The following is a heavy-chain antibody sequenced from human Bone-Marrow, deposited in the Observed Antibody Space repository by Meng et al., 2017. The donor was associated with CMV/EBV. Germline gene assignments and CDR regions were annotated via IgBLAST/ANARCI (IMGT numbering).Heavy chain of an antibody. V-gene: IGHV4-30-4*08. CDR1: GGSISSGDYY. D-gene: IGHD2-2*01. J-gene: IGHJ5*02. Sequence: SETLSLTCTVSGGSISSGDYYWSWIRQPPGKGLEWIGYIYYSGSTYYNPSLESRVTISVDTSKNQFSLKLSSVTAADTAVYYCAREGYCSSNSCYVGFPLDPWRQGTLVTVSS. CDR3: AREGYCSSNSCYVGFPLDP. CDR2: IYYSGST.